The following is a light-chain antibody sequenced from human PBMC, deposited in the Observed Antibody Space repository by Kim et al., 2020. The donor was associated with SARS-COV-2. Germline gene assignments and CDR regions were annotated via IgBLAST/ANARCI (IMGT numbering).Light chain of an antibody. V-gene: IGLV3-25*03. CDR1: ALPKQY. Sequence: SYELTQPPSVSVSPGQTARITCSGDALPKQYAYWYQQKPGQAPILVIYKDSERPSGIPARFSGSSSGTTVTLTISGVQAEDEADYYCQSADSSGTYVWVFGGGTKLTVL. CDR3: QSADSSGTYVWV. J-gene: IGLJ3*02. CDR2: KDS.